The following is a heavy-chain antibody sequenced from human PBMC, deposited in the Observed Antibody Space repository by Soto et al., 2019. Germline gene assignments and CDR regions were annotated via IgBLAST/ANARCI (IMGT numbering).Heavy chain of an antibody. D-gene: IGHD3-22*01. CDR3: TTGPGSGSPLYYYYYGMDV. CDR1: GFTFSNAW. CDR2: IKSKTDGGTT. J-gene: IGHJ6*02. Sequence: EVQLVESGGGLVKPGGSLRLSCAASGFTFSNAWMSWVRQAPGKGLEWVGRIKSKTDGGTTDYAAPVKGRFTISRDDSKNTLYLQMNSRKTEDTAVYYCTTGPGSGSPLYYYYYGMDVWGQGTTVTVSS. V-gene: IGHV3-15*01.